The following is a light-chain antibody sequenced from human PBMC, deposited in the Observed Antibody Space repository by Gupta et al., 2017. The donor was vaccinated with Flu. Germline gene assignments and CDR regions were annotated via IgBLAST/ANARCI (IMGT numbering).Light chain of an antibody. V-gene: IGKV1-39*01. Sequence: SSLSASVGDRGSITCRASQVVKSHVNWYQQRPGEAPRLLISSASSRQPGVPSRFRGSGSGKQLTLTISGRQQEDFATYYCQQTGNDPPWTFGQGTKVNIK. CDR3: QQTGNDPPWT. CDR1: QVVKSH. J-gene: IGKJ1*01. CDR2: SAS.